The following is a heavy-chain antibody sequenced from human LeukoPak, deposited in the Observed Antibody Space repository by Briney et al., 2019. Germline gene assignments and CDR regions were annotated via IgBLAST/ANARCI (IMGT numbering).Heavy chain of an antibody. J-gene: IGHJ4*02. Sequence: KSSETLSLTCAVYGGSFSGYYWSWIRQPPGKGLEWVGEINPSGSTKYNPSLKSRVTMSVDTSKNHFSLKLSSVTAADTAVYYCARDRGYDSSGYYSAAGSDWGQGTLVTVSS. CDR3: ARDRGYDSSGYYSAAGSD. CDR2: INPSGST. D-gene: IGHD3-22*01. V-gene: IGHV4-34*01. CDR1: GGSFSGYY.